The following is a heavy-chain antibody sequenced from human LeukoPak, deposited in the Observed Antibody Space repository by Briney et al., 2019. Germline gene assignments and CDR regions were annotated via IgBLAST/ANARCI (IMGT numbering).Heavy chain of an antibody. J-gene: IGHJ3*02. CDR3: AGRLWRRDGYNLSAFDI. V-gene: IGHV4-61*01. Sequence: SETLSLTCTVSGGSVSSGSYYWSWIRQPPGKGLEWIGYIYYSGSTNYNPSLKSRVTISVDTSKNQFSLKLSSVTAADTAVYYCAGRLWRRDGYNLSAFDIWGQGTMVTVSS. CDR1: GGSVSSGSYY. D-gene: IGHD5-24*01. CDR2: IYYSGST.